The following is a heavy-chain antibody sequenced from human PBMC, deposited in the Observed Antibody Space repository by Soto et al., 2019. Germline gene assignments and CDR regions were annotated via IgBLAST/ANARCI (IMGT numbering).Heavy chain of an antibody. CDR3: ARGTAELAYCGGDCYSGFDY. CDR1: GGTFSSYA. Sequence: ASVKVSCKASGGTFSSYAISWVRQAPGQGLEWMGGIIPIFGTANYAQKFQGRVTITADESRSTAYMELSSLRSEDTAVYYCARGTAELAYCGGDCYSGFDYWGQGTLVTVSS. V-gene: IGHV1-69*13. CDR2: IIPIFGTA. J-gene: IGHJ4*02. D-gene: IGHD2-21*02.